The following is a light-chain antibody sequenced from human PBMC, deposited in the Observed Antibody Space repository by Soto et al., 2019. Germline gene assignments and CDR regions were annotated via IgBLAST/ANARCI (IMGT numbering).Light chain of an antibody. CDR1: SSDIGAYNF. Sequence: QPALTQPASVSGAPGHSITISCTGTSSDIGAYNFVSWYQQHPGKAPKLMLYDVNIRPSGVSNRFSGSKSGNTASLTISGLQAEDEADYYCTSWTTSTTMIFGGGTKVTVL. J-gene: IGLJ2*01. CDR2: DVN. CDR3: TSWTTSTTMI. V-gene: IGLV2-14*03.